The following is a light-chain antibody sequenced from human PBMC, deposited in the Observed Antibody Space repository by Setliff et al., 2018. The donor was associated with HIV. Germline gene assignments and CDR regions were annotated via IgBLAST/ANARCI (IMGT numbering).Light chain of an antibody. CDR1: SGDVGAYQY. CDR3: SSYSSSTTPYV. CDR2: EVS. J-gene: IGLJ1*01. V-gene: IGLV2-14*01. Sequence: QSVLTQPASVSESPGQSITISCTGNSGDVGAYQYVSWYQQHPGKAPKLMIFEVSNRPSGVSNRFSGSKSGNTASLTISGLQAEDEADYYCSSYSSSTTPYVFGGGTKVTVL.